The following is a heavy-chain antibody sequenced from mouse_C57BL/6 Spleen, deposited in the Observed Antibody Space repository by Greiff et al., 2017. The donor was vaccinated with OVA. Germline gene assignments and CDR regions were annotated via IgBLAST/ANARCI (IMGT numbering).Heavy chain of an antibody. CDR2: ITPYNGDT. CDR1: GYSFTGYF. CDR3: ARRKRGYYYDVGYFDV. Sequence: EVQLQQSGPELVKPGDSVKISCKASGYSFTGYFMNWVMQSHGKSLEWIGRITPYNGDTFYNQKFKGKATLTVDKSSSTAHMELRSLTSEDSAVYYCARRKRGYYYDVGYFDVWGTGTTVTVSS. V-gene: IGHV1-20*01. D-gene: IGHD2-4*01. J-gene: IGHJ1*03.